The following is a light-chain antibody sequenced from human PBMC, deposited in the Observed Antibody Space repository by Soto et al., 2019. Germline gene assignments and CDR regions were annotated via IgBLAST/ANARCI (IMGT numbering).Light chain of an antibody. CDR1: SSDVGPYNY. CDR2: EVS. V-gene: IGLV2-14*03. CDR3: SSYTSSSTWL. J-gene: IGLJ3*02. Sequence: QSALTQPASVSGSPGQSITISCTGTSSDVGPYNYVSWYQQHPGKAPKLMIYEVSNRPSGVSNRFSGSKSANTASLTISGLQAGDEADYYCSSYTSSSTWLFGGGTKVTVL.